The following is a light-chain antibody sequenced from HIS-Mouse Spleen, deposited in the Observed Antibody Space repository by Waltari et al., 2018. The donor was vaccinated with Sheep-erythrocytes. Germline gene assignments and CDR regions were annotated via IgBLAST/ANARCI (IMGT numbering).Light chain of an antibody. CDR1: SSDAGGYNY. CDR2: DVS. J-gene: IGLJ1*01. CDR3: CSYAGSYNHV. Sequence: QSALTQPRSVSGSPGQSVTISCTGTSSDAGGYNYVCRYQQHPGKAPKLMIYDVSTRPSRVPDRFSGSKSGNTASLTISGLQAEDEADYYCCSYAGSYNHVFATGTKVTVL. V-gene: IGLV2-11*02.